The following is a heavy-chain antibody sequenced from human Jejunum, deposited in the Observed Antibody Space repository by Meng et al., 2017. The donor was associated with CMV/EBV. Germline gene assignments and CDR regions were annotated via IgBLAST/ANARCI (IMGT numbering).Heavy chain of an antibody. CDR1: GYTFIHYA. CDR3: ARVAPSGYRYFDY. D-gene: IGHD3-3*01. J-gene: IGHJ4*02. Sequence: QAQLVKSGSELKKPGCSVTVSCKASGYTFIHYAMNWVRQAPGQGLEWMGWINTNTGNPTYAQGFTRRFVLSLDTSFRTAYLQISSLKAEDTAVYYCARVAPSGYRYFDYWGQGTLVTVSS. V-gene: IGHV7-4-1*02. CDR2: INTNTGNP.